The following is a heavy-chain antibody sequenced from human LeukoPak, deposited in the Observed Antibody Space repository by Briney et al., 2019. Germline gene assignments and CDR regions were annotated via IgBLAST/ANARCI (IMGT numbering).Heavy chain of an antibody. CDR2: INGGGGST. Sequence: GGSLRLSCAASGFIFPSYAMSWVRQAPGKGLEWVSAINGGGGSTYSIDSVKGRFTISRDNSKNTLFLQMNSLRAEDTALYYCAKKVVVGATSPYSDFQDWGQGTLVTVSS. V-gene: IGHV3-23*01. CDR3: AKKVVVGATSPYSDFQD. J-gene: IGHJ1*01. CDR1: GFIFPSYA. D-gene: IGHD1-26*01.